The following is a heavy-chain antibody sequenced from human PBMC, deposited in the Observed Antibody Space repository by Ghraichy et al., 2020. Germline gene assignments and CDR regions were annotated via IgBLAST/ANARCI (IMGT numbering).Heavy chain of an antibody. Sequence: GESLNISCAASGFTFSNYNMNWVRQAPGKGLEWVSCISSTSTYIYYADSVKGRFTISRDNAKNSLYLQMNNLRAEDTALYYCARALTGTSRHRFDPWGQGILVTVSS. CDR3: ARALTGTSRHRFDP. D-gene: IGHD1-7*01. CDR1: GFTFSNYN. CDR2: ISSTSTYI. J-gene: IGHJ5*02. V-gene: IGHV3-21*01.